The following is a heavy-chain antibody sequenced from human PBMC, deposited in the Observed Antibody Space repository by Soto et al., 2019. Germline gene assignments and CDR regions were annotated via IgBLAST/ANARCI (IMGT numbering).Heavy chain of an antibody. CDR3: ARDDVCYEGSIDAFDI. CDR2: ISGSGGST. J-gene: IGHJ3*02. V-gene: IGHV3-23*01. D-gene: IGHD5-12*01. CDR1: GFTFSSYA. Sequence: GGALRLSCAASGFTFSSYAMSWVRQAPGKGLEWVSAISGSGGSTYYADSVKGRFTISRDNAKNSLYLQMNSLRAEDTAVYYCARDDVCYEGSIDAFDIWGQGTMVTVSS.